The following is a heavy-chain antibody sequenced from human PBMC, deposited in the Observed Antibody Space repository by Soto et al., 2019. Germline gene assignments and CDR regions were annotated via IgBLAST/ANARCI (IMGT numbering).Heavy chain of an antibody. CDR3: AKDGAAAGSFDY. J-gene: IGHJ4*02. D-gene: IGHD6-13*01. V-gene: IGHV3-30*18. Sequence: VQLVESGGGLVQPGGSLRLSCAASGFTFSSYGMHWVRQAPGKGLEWVAVISYDGSNKYYADSVKGRFTISRDNSKNTLYLQMNSLRAEDTAVYYCAKDGAAAGSFDYWGQGTLVTVSS. CDR1: GFTFSSYG. CDR2: ISYDGSNK.